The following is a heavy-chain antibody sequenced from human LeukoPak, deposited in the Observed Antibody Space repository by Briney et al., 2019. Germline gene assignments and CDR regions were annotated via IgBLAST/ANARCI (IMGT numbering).Heavy chain of an antibody. Sequence: SETLSLTCTVSGGSVSSGSHYWSWIRQPPGKGLEWIVNIYYSENTNYNPSLKSRVTISVDTSKNQFSLKLSSVTAADTAVYYCARDRWASPPWFDPWGQGTLVTVSS. V-gene: IGHV4-61*01. D-gene: IGHD4-23*01. CDR3: ARDRWASPPWFDP. J-gene: IGHJ5*02. CDR2: IYYSENT. CDR1: GGSVSSGSHY.